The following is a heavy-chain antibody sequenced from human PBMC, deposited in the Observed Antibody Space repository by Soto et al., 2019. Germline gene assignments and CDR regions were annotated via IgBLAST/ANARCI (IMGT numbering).Heavy chain of an antibody. CDR2: ISWDGGST. CDR1: GFTFDDYA. CDR3: AKEGSIKGFWSLDGGVFDY. D-gene: IGHD3-3*01. Sequence: GGSLRLSCAASGFTFDDYAMHWVRQAPGKGLEWVSLISWDGGSTYYADSVKGRFTISRENSKNSLYLQMNSLRAEDTALYYCAKEGSIKGFWSLDGGVFDYWGQGTLVTVSS. J-gene: IGHJ4*02. V-gene: IGHV3-43D*03.